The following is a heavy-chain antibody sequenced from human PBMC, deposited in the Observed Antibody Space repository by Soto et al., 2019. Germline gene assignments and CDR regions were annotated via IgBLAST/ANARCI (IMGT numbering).Heavy chain of an antibody. CDR1: GASIAGRSYY. J-gene: IGHJ6*02. CDR3: ARHQGYCSGGSCYSLWNYYYSGMDV. V-gene: IGHV4-39*01. CDR2: IPSRGRP. Sequence: TSETLSLTCSVSGASIAGRSYYWRWVRQPPGKGLEWIGYIPSRGRPFYNPSLTSRVTISVDTSKNQFSLKLSSVTAADTAVYYCARHQGYCSGGSCYSLWNYYYSGMDVWGQGTTVTVS. D-gene: IGHD2-15*01.